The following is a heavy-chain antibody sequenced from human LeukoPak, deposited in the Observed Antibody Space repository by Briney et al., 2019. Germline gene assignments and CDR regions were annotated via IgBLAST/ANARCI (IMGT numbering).Heavy chain of an antibody. Sequence: GGSLRLSCAASGFTFSSYGMHWVRQAPGKGLEWVAFIRYDGSNKYYADSVKGRFTISRDNSKNTLYLQMNSLRAEDTAVYYCAKGLRRRITMIVVAFDIWGQGTMVTVSS. CDR1: GFTFSSYG. CDR2: IRYDGSNK. J-gene: IGHJ3*02. D-gene: IGHD3-22*01. V-gene: IGHV3-30*02. CDR3: AKGLRRRITMIVVAFDI.